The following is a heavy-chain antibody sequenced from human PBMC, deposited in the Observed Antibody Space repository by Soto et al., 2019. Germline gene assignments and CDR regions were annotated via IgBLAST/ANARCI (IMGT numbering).Heavy chain of an antibody. J-gene: IGHJ6*02. D-gene: IGHD6-6*01. CDR1: RYTFTGYY. Sequence: GASVKVSCKASRYTFTGYYMHWVRQAPGQGLEWMGWINPNSGGTNYAQKFQGWVTMTRDTSISTAYMELSRLRSDDTAVYYCARNRIAARRGRASGMDVWGQGTTVTVSS. CDR3: ARNRIAARRGRASGMDV. V-gene: IGHV1-2*04. CDR2: INPNSGGT.